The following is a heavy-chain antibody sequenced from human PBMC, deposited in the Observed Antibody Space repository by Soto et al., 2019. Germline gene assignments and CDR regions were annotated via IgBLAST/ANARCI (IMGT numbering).Heavy chain of an antibody. CDR2: ISAYNGNT. D-gene: IGHD3-3*01. Sequence: ASVKVSCKASGYTFTSYGISWVRQAPGQGLEWMGWISAYNGNTNYAQKLQGRVTMTTDTSTSTAYMELRSLRSDDTAVYYCARDRQTIFWSGFALPYVMAFWAQGTSVPVS. V-gene: IGHV1-18*04. CDR3: ARDRQTIFWSGFALPYVMAF. J-gene: IGHJ6*02. CDR1: GYTFTSYG.